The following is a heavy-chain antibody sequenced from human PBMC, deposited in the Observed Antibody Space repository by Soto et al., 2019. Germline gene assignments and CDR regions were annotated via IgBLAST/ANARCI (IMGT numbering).Heavy chain of an antibody. Sequence: QVQLVQSGAEVKKPGSSVKVSCKASGGTFSSYAISWVRQAPGQGLEWMGGIIPIFGTANYAQKFQGRVTITADESTSTAHMELSSLRSEDTAVYYCARERRSSATYYYYYGMDVWGQGTTVTVSS. J-gene: IGHJ6*02. CDR2: IIPIFGTA. V-gene: IGHV1-69*01. D-gene: IGHD6-6*01. CDR3: ARERRSSATYYYYYGMDV. CDR1: GGTFSSYA.